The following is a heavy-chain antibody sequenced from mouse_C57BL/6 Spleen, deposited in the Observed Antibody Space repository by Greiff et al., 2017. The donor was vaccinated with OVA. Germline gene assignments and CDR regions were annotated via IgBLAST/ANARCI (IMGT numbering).Heavy chain of an antibody. J-gene: IGHJ3*01. V-gene: IGHV1-81*01. CDR2: IYPRSGNT. CDR3: ARISWGGSPWFAY. CDR1: GYTFTSYG. D-gene: IGHD4-1*01. Sequence: VKLQESGAELARPGASVKLSCKASGYTFTSYGISWVKQRTGQGLEWIGEIYPRSGNTYYNEKFKGKATLTADKSSSTAYMELRSLTSEDSAVYFCARISWGGSPWFAYWGQGTLVTVSA.